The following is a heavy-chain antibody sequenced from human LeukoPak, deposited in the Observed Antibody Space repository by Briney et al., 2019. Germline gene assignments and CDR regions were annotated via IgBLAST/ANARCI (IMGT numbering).Heavy chain of an antibody. CDR3: AKEEDSYLDY. D-gene: IGHD5-18*01. Sequence: GGSLRLSCAASGFTVSSNYMSWVRQAPGKGLEWVSVIYSGGSTYYADSVRGRFTISRDNSKNTLYLQMNSLRAEDTAVYYCAKEEDSYLDYWGQGTLVTVSS. J-gene: IGHJ4*02. V-gene: IGHV3-53*01. CDR1: GFTVSSNY. CDR2: IYSGGST.